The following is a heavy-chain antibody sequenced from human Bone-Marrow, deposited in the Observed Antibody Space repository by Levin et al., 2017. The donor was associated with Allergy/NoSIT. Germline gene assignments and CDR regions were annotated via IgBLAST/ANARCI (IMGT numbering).Heavy chain of an antibody. V-gene: IGHV4-59*01. J-gene: IGHJ4*02. Sequence: TSETLSLTCTVSGGSISGDYWTWIRQPPGETLEWIGCIFSSGITNYNPSLKTRVTMSADTSKNQFSLKLTSVTAADTAVYYCARVSHWSNKYDSWGQGTLVTVSS. CDR3: ARVSHWSNKYDS. CDR2: IFSSGIT. CDR1: GGSISGDY. D-gene: IGHD2-8*02.